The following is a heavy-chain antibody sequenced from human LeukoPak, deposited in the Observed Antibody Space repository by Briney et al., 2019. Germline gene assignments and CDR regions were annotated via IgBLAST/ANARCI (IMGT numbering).Heavy chain of an antibody. CDR3: ARDRLRGVYFDY. J-gene: IGHJ4*02. CDR1: GGSISSYY. D-gene: IGHD3-10*01. V-gene: IGHV4-59*01. Sequence: SETLSLTSTVSGGSISSYYWSWIRQPPGKGLEWIGYIYYSGSTNYSPSLKSRVTISVDTFKNQFSLKLSSVTAADTAVYYCARDRLRGVYFDYWGQGTLVTVSS. CDR2: IYYSGST.